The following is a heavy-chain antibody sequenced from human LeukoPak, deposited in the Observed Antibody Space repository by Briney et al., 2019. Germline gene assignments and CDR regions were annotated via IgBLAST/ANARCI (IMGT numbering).Heavy chain of an antibody. CDR1: GGSISSSNW. J-gene: IGHJ5*02. CDR2: IYHSGST. CDR3: ARDFSAVPANCDDYGDCNWFDP. V-gene: IGHV4-4*02. D-gene: IGHD4-17*01. Sequence: PSETLSLTCAVSGGSISSSNWWSWVRQPPGKGLEWIGEIYHSGSTNYNPSPKSRVTISVDKSKNQFSLKLSSVTAADTAVYYCARDFSAVPANCDDYGDCNWFDPWGQGTLVTVSS.